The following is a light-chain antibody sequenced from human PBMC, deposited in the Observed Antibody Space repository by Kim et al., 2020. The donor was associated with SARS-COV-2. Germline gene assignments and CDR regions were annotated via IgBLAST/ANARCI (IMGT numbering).Light chain of an antibody. V-gene: IGLV3-22*01. CDR1: VLGEIY. Sequence: SPDRTARITCSGGVLGEIYADWYPQKPGPAPDLVIYEDIERYPGIPERFSGSTSGNTTTLTISRVLTEDEADYYCLSGDEDNRVFGGGTQLTVL. CDR3: LSGDEDNRV. J-gene: IGLJ3*02. CDR2: EDI.